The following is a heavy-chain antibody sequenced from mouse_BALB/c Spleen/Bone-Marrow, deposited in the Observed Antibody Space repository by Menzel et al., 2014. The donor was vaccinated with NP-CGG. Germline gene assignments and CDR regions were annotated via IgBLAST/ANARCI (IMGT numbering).Heavy chain of an antibody. CDR1: GFSLTSYG. CDR3: AKGEPYLAWFAY. J-gene: IGHJ3*01. D-gene: IGHD5-1*01. V-gene: IGHV2-3*01. CDR2: IWADGST. Sequence: VKLVESGPGLVAPSQSLSITCTVSGFSLTSYGVSWVRQPPGKGLEWLGVIWADGSTSYHSTLISRLSISKDNSKSQXXXXXNSLQTDDTAAYYCAKGEPYLAWFAYWGQGTLVTVSA.